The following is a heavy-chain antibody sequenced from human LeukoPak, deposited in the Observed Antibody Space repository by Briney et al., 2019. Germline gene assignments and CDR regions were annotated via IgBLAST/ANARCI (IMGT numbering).Heavy chain of an antibody. D-gene: IGHD4-17*01. CDR1: GYTFTSYG. CDR3: ARGGGYGDRYYYYMDV. J-gene: IGHJ6*03. Sequence: ASVKVSCKASGYTFTSYGISWVRQAPGQGLEWMGWISAYNGNTNYAQKFQGRVTMTRDTSISTAYMELSRVRYDDTAVYYCARGGGYGDRYYYYMDVWGKGTTVTVSS. V-gene: IGHV1-18*01. CDR2: ISAYNGNT.